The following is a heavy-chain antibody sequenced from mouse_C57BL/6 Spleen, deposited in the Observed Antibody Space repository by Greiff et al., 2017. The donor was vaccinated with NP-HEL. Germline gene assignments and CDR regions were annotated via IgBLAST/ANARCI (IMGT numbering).Heavy chain of an antibody. J-gene: IGHJ3*01. CDR3: ARDYYGSSYVSWFAY. CDR2: ISSGSSTI. CDR1: GFTFSDYG. Sequence: EVHLVESGGGLVKPGGSLKLSCAASGFTFSDYGMHWVRQAPEKGLEWVAYISSGSSTIYSADTVQGRFTISRDNAKSTLFLQMTSLRSEDTAMYYCARDYYGSSYVSWFAYWGQGTLVTVSA. D-gene: IGHD1-1*01. V-gene: IGHV5-17*01.